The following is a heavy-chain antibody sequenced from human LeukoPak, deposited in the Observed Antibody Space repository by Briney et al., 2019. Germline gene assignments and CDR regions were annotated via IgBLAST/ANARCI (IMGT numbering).Heavy chain of an antibody. CDR3: ARQTFWSGYPPSDY. Sequence: SQTLSLTCTVSGGSISSGDYYWSWIRQPPGKGLEWIGCIYYSGSTYYNPSLKSRVTISVDTSKNQFSLKLSSVTAADTAVYYCARQTFWSGYPPSDYWGQGTLVTVSS. V-gene: IGHV4-30-4*08. CDR1: GGSISSGDYY. J-gene: IGHJ4*02. CDR2: IYYSGST. D-gene: IGHD3-3*01.